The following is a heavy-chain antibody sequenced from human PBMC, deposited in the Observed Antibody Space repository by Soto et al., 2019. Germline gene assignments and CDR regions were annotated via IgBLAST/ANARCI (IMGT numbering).Heavy chain of an antibody. CDR2: IIPLLGST. J-gene: IGHJ6*02. Sequence: QVQVEQSGAEVKKPGSSLKVSCKTSGGPFSSQAFNWVRQARGHGLEWMGVIIPLLGSTTYEQKFQDRVTFTADESTSTVYMELRSLRSEDTATYFCAMSDGPYFYYVLDVWGRGTTVTVSS. D-gene: IGHD3-16*01. V-gene: IGHV1-69*01. CDR3: AMSDGPYFYYVLDV. CDR1: GGPFSSQA.